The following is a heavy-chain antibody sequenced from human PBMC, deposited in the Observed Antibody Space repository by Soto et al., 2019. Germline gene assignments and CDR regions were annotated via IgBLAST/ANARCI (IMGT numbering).Heavy chain of an antibody. J-gene: IGHJ5*02. V-gene: IGHV3-33*01. D-gene: IGHD5-18*01. CDR3: ASSPRGDTAMVTRWFDP. Sequence: GGSLRLSCAASGFTFSSYGMHWVRQAPGKGLEWVAVIWYDGSNKYYADSVKGRFTISRDNSKNTLYLQMNSLRAEDTAVYYCASSPRGDTAMVTRWFDPWGQGTLVTVSS. CDR1: GFTFSSYG. CDR2: IWYDGSNK.